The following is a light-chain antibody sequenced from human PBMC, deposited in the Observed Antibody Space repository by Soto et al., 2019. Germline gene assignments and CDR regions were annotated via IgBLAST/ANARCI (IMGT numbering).Light chain of an antibody. CDR3: QQYYDYPPLI. J-gene: IGKJ4*01. CDR1: RNINRK. Sequence: EIVMTQSPATLSVSPGERATLSCRASRNINRKLAWYQQKPGQAPRLLISGESTRATGIPARFSGSGSGTAFTRHISSLQSEDFAVYYCQQYYDYPPLIFGGGTKVEI. V-gene: IGKV3-15*01. CDR2: GES.